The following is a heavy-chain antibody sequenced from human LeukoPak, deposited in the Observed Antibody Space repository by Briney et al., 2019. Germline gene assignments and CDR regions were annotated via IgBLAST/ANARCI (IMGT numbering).Heavy chain of an antibody. CDR2: IYTGGST. V-gene: IGHV3-53*01. D-gene: IGHD3-22*01. CDR3: AGYYDSSGYYAFDY. Sequence: TGGSLRLSCAASGFTVSSSFLSWVRQAPGKGLEWVSVIYTGGSTYYADSVKGRFTISRDNSKNTVYLQMNSLRAEDTAVYYCAGYYDSSGYYAFDYWGQGTLVTVSS. CDR1: GFTVSSSF. J-gene: IGHJ4*02.